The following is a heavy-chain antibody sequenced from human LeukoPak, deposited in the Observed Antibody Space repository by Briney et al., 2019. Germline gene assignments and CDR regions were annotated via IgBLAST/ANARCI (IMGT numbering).Heavy chain of an antibody. D-gene: IGHD3-16*02. J-gene: IGHJ4*02. V-gene: IGHV3-30-3*01. Sequence: GGSLRLSCAGSGFSLSDYSMHWVRQAPGEGLEWVAFASYDGASEDYADSVKGRFSVSRDDSRDTLYLQMNRLRSEDTAVYYCARVIESHYYDYVWGSYRSGPFDYWGQGTLVTVSS. CDR1: GFSLSDYS. CDR2: ASYDGASE. CDR3: ARVIESHYYDYVWGSYRSGPFDY.